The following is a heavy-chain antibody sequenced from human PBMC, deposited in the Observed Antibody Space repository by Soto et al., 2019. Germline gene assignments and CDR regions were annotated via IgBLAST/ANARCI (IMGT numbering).Heavy chain of an antibody. J-gene: IGHJ5*02. V-gene: IGHV1-69*01. CDR3: ARDRYSSSWYWFDP. D-gene: IGHD6-13*01. CDR1: GGTFSSYA. Sequence: QVQLVQSGAEVKKPGSSVKVSCKASGGTFSSYAISWVRQAPGQGRQWMGGIIPIFGTAHYAQKLQGRVKITADESTSTAYTELSSLRSEDTAVYYCARDRYSSSWYWFDPWGQGPLVTVSS. CDR2: IIPIFGTA.